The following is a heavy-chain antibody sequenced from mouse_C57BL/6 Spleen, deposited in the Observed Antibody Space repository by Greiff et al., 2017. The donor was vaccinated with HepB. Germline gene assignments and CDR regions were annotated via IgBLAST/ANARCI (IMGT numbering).Heavy chain of an antibody. J-gene: IGHJ4*01. V-gene: IGHV5-9-1*02. D-gene: IGHD1-1*01. CDR3: TRGGYGSSHYAMDY. Sequence: EVMLVESGEGLVKPGGSLKLSCAASGFTFSSYAMSWVRQTPEKRLEWVAYISSGGDYIYYADTVKGRFTISRDNARNTLYLQMSSLKSEDTAMYYCTRGGYGSSHYAMDYWGQGTSVTVSS. CDR2: ISSGGDYI. CDR1: GFTFSSYA.